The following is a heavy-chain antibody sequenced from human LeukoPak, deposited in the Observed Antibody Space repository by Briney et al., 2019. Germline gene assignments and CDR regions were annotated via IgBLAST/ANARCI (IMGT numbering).Heavy chain of an antibody. CDR2: ISAYNGNT. Sequence: ASVKVSCKASGYTFTSYGISWVRQAPGQGLEWMGWISAYNGNTNYAQKLQGRATMTTDTSTSTAYMELRSLRSDDTAVYYCARDRHDYDILTGYYNLDAFDIWGQGTMVTVSS. V-gene: IGHV1-18*04. J-gene: IGHJ3*02. CDR1: GYTFTSYG. D-gene: IGHD3-9*01. CDR3: ARDRHDYDILTGYYNLDAFDI.